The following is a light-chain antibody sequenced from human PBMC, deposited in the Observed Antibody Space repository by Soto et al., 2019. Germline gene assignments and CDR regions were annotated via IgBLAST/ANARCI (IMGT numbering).Light chain of an antibody. CDR2: AAS. CDR1: QSISSY. J-gene: IGKJ2*01. Sequence: DIPMTQSPSSLSASVGDRVTITCRASQSISSYLNWYQQKPGKAPKLLIYAASSLPSGVLSRFSGSGSGTDFTLTISSLQPEHFATYYCQQSYSTIYTFCQGTKRAIK. V-gene: IGKV1-39*01. CDR3: QQSYSTIYT.